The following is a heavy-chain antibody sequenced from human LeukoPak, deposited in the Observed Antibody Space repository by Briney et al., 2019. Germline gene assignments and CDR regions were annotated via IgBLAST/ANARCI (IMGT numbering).Heavy chain of an antibody. CDR3: AREGEIAARNYGMDV. D-gene: IGHD6-6*01. J-gene: IGHJ6*02. CDR1: GGSISSDNYY. Sequence: SETLSLTCTVSGGSISSDNYYWSWIRQHPGKDLEWIGYIYYSGSTYYNPSLKSRVTISVDTSKDQFSLRLSSVTAADTAVYYCAREGEIAARNYGMDVWGQGTTVTVS. V-gene: IGHV4-31*03. CDR2: IYYSGST.